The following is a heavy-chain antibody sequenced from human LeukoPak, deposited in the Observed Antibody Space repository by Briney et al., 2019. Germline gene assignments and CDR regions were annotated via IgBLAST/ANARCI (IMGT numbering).Heavy chain of an antibody. D-gene: IGHD3/OR15-3a*01. V-gene: IGHV1-69*04. CDR3: ARDFSWTGDYYYNGMDV. CDR2: IIPILGIA. Sequence: GASVKVSCKASGGTFSSYAISWARQAPGQGLEWMGRIIPILGIANYAQKFQGRVTITADKSTSTAYMELSSLRSEDTAVYYCARDFSWTGDYYYNGMDVWGQGTTVTVSS. CDR1: GGTFSSYA. J-gene: IGHJ6*02.